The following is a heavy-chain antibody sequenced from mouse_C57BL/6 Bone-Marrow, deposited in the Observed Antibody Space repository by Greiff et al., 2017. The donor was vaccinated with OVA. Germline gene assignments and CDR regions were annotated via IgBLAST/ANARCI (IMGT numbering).Heavy chain of an antibody. D-gene: IGHD3-3*01. Sequence: EVNLVESGGGLVQSGRSLRLSCATSGFTFSDFYMEWVRQAPGKGLEWIAARRNKANDYTTEYSASVKGRFIVSRDTSQSNLYLQMNAQRAEDTAIYYCARDALGTPHWYFDVWGTGTTVTVSS. CDR1: GFTFSDFY. CDR3: ARDALGTPHWYFDV. J-gene: IGHJ1*03. V-gene: IGHV7-1*01. CDR2: RRNKANDYTT.